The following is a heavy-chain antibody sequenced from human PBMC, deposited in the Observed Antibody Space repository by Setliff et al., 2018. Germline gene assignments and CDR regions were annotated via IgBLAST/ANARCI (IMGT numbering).Heavy chain of an antibody. CDR2: IDHDGST. J-gene: IGHJ6*03. CDR1: GGSFSGYF. V-gene: IGHV4-34*01. D-gene: IGHD6-19*01. CDR3: AREQWLDPPGYYYMDV. Sequence: SETLSLTCAVYGGSFSGYFWTWSRQSPGKGLEWIGEIDHDGSTNYNPSLKSRVTMSVDTSKSQFTLKLSSVTAADMAVYYCAREQWLDPPGYYYMDVWAKGTTVTV.